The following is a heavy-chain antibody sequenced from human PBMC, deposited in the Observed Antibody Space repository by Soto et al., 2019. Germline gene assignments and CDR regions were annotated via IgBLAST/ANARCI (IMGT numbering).Heavy chain of an antibody. Sequence: EVQLSESGGGLVQPGESLRLSCAASGFTFKNWAMSWVRQAPGKGLEWVSIISGTGDATFYADSVKGRFTISRDNSKNTLYLQMNSLRAEDTAIYYCAKWGSSKNLYNWGQGTLVTVSS. CDR2: ISGTGDAT. V-gene: IGHV3-23*01. J-gene: IGHJ4*02. D-gene: IGHD1-26*01. CDR1: GFTFKNWA. CDR3: AKWGSSKNLYN.